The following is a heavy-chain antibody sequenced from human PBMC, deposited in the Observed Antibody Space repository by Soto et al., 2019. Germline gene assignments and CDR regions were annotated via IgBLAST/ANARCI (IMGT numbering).Heavy chain of an antibody. V-gene: IGHV4-4*02. Sequence: QVQLQESGPGLVKPSGTLSLTCAVSSGSISSSNWWSWVRQPPGKGLEWIGEIYHSGSTNYNPSLESRLNRYVSKPKNQLCPKPSSGTAADTAVDYCSTSLDRSSTSCYVPWGQGTVVHVS. CDR2: IYHSGST. CDR1: SGSISSSNW. J-gene: IGHJ5*02. D-gene: IGHD2-2*01. CDR3: STSLDRSSTSCYVP.